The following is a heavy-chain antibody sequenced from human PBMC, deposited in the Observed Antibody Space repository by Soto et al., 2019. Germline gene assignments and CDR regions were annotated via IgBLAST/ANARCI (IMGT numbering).Heavy chain of an antibody. D-gene: IGHD1-26*01. CDR1: GDSIGTYY. Sequence: NPSETLSLTCNVSGDSIGTYYWTWIRQPPGKGLEWIAYMYYRGSINYNPSLKSRVTISVDTSKNQFSLKLRSVTAADTAIYYCARLKWDLLPAGFDIWGQGTLVTVSS. V-gene: IGHV4-59*01. CDR3: ARLKWDLLPAGFDI. J-gene: IGHJ3*02. CDR2: MYYRGSI.